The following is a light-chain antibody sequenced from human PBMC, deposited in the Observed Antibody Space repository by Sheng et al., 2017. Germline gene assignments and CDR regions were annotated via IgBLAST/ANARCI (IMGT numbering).Light chain of an antibody. CDR3: SSYARSNTVI. CDR1: TSDVDDSYY. Sequence: QSALTQPASVSGSPGQSITISCTRSTSDVDDSYYVSWYQQHPGKAPKLILYDVTERPSGVSNRFSGSQSGNTASLTISGLQAEDQADYYCSSYARSNTVIFGGGTKLTVL. J-gene: IGLJ2*01. CDR2: DVT. V-gene: IGLV2-14*03.